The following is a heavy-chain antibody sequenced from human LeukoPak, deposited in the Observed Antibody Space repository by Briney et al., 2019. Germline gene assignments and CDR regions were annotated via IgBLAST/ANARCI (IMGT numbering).Heavy chain of an antibody. D-gene: IGHD3-10*01. Sequence: PSETLSLTGTVAGGSISSGSDYWSWIRQPAGKGLEGIGRVYTSGSTNYNPSLKSRVTISVDTSRNQFSLKLSSVTAADTAVYYCARSGLWFGELPISPDFDYWGQGTLVTVSS. CDR3: ARSGLWFGELPISPDFDY. CDR1: GGSISSGSDY. J-gene: IGHJ4*02. CDR2: VYTSGST. V-gene: IGHV4-61*02.